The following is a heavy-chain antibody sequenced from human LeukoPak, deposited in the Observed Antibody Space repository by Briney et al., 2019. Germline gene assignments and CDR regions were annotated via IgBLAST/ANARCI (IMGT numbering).Heavy chain of an antibody. J-gene: IGHJ4*02. V-gene: IGHV3-21*01. CDR3: VRVDHSLGKTYFDY. CDR1: VFTFSSYS. CDR2: ISSSSSFM. Sequence: GGSLRLSCTVSVFTFSSYSLNWVRQAPGKGLEWVSSISSSSSFMYYADSVKGRFTISRDNAKNALYLQMNSLRAEDTAVYYCVRVDHSLGKTYFDYWGQGTLVIVSS. D-gene: IGHD2-21*01.